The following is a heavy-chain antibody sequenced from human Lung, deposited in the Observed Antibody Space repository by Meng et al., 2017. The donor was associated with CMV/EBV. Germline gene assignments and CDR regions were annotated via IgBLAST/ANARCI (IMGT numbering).Heavy chain of an antibody. J-gene: IGHJ4*02. Sequence: GGSLRLXCAASGFAFSSFQMNWVRQSAGKGLEWIAAISSSSMNIYYGDLVKGRFTISRDNGRNSVFLQMNSLRADDTAKYYCTRDFGSRGFDFWGQGTGVTVAS. CDR2: ISSSSMNI. CDR3: TRDFGSRGFDF. D-gene: IGHD3-10*01. V-gene: IGHV3-21*01. CDR1: GFAFSSFQ.